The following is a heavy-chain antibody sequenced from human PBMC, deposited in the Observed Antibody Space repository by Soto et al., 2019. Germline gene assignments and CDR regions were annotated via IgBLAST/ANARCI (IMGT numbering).Heavy chain of an antibody. D-gene: IGHD6-19*01. CDR1: GGAISSRNW. CDR2: IYHSGNT. V-gene: IGHV4-4*02. Sequence: SETLSLTCAVSGGAISSRNWCGCVRLPPGKGLEWIGEIYHSGNTNYNPSLKSRVTISVDKSKNQFSLKLRSVTAADTAVYYCARAQPYSSGWYTWFDPWGQGTLVT. CDR3: ARAQPYSSGWYTWFDP. J-gene: IGHJ5*02.